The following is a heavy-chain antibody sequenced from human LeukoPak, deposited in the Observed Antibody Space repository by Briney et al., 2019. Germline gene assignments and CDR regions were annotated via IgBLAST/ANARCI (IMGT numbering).Heavy chain of an antibody. V-gene: IGHV1-2*02. Sequence: ASVKVSCKASGYSFTGDNLHWVRQAPGHGFEWMGWINPDSGGTHYPQNFQGRVSITRDTSISTTYMELSRLTSDDTAVYYCARAVGYYYGSGSYYSNWFDPWGQGTLVIVSS. J-gene: IGHJ5*02. CDR2: INPDSGGT. CDR1: GYSFTGDN. CDR3: ARAVGYYYGSGSYYSNWFDP. D-gene: IGHD3-10*01.